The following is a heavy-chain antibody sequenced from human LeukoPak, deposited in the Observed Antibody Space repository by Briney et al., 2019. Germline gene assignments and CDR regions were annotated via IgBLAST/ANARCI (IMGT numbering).Heavy chain of an antibody. CDR3: AKGSSWGGRYYFDY. Sequence: GGSLRLSCAASAFTFSSYAMNWVRQAPGRGLEWVSAISGSGGSTHYADSVKGRFTISRDNSKNTLYLQMNSLRAEDTAVYYCAKGSSWGGRYYFDYWGQGTPVSVSS. CDR2: ISGSGGST. CDR1: AFTFSSYA. V-gene: IGHV3-23*01. D-gene: IGHD3-16*01. J-gene: IGHJ4*02.